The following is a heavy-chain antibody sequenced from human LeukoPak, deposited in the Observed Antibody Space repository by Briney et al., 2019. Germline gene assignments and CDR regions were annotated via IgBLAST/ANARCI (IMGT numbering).Heavy chain of an antibody. CDR3: AKRPIMITFGGASGFDY. D-gene: IGHD3-16*01. Sequence: GGSLRLPCAASGFTFSSYEMNWVRQAPGKGLEWVSYISSSGSTIYYADAVKGRFTISRDNSKNTLYLQMNSLRAEDTAVYYCAKRPIMITFGGASGFDYWGQGTLVTVSS. J-gene: IGHJ4*02. V-gene: IGHV3-48*03. CDR2: ISSSGSTI. CDR1: GFTFSSYE.